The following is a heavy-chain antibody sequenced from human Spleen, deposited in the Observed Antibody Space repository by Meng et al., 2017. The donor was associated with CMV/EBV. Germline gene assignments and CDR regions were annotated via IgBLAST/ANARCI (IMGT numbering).Heavy chain of an antibody. V-gene: IGHV3-7*01. CDR2: IKQDGSEK. CDR3: ARFMAGRSGDYYYYYGMDV. Sequence: GESLKISCAASGFTVSSNYMSWVRQAPGKGLEWVANIKQDGSEKYYVDSVKGRFTISRDNAKNSLNLQMNSLRAEDTAVYYCARFMAGRSGDYYYYYGMDVWGQGTTVTVSS. D-gene: IGHD3-10*01. J-gene: IGHJ6*02. CDR1: GFTVSSNY.